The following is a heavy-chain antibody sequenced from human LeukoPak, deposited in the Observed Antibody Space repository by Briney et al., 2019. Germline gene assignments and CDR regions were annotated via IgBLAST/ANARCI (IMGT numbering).Heavy chain of an antibody. CDR2: IIPIFGTA. V-gene: IGHV1-69*13. CDR1: GGTFSSYA. J-gene: IGHJ4*02. Sequence: ASVKVSCTASGGTFSSYAISWVRQAPGQGLEWMGGIIPIFGTANYAQKFQGRVTITADESTSTAYMELSSLRSEDTAVYYCARDLGYSSGWYQAYYWGQGTLVTVSS. D-gene: IGHD6-19*01. CDR3: ARDLGYSSGWYQAYY.